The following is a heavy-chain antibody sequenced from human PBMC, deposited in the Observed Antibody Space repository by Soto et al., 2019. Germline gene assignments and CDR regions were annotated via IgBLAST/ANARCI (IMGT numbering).Heavy chain of an antibody. CDR2: IYYSGST. J-gene: IGHJ1*01. D-gene: IGHD3-22*01. V-gene: IGHV4-59*01. Sequence: XETLSLTCTVSGCSISSYYWSWIRQPPGKGLEWIGYIYYSGSTNYNPSLKSRVTISVDTSKNQFSLKLSSVTAADTAVYYCARDYYDSSGYHEYFQHWGQGTLVTVSS. CDR3: ARDYYDSSGYHEYFQH. CDR1: GCSISSYY.